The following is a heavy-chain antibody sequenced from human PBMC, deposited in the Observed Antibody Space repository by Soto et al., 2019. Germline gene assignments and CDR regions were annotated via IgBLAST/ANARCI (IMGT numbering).Heavy chain of an antibody. CDR2: ISHDGKKD. Sequence: QMQLAESGGNVVQTGRSLRLSCLASGFTFRSFGMHWVRQAPGKGLEWVATISHDGKKDYYADSVKGRFTVSRDNSRDTIYLEMNSVKVDDSAVYYCAKDMGPSPRPPDSLDIWGQGTVVTVSS. J-gene: IGHJ3*02. D-gene: IGHD3-10*01. CDR3: AKDMGPSPRPPDSLDI. V-gene: IGHV3-30*18. CDR1: GFTFRSFG.